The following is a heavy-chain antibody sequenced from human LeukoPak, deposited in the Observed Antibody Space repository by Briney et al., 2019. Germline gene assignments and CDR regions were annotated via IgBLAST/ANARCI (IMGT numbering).Heavy chain of an antibody. CDR2: ISAYNGNT. D-gene: IGHD3-22*01. CDR1: GYTFTSYG. J-gene: IGHJ2*01. Sequence: ASVNVSCKASGYTFTSYGISWVRQAPGQGLEWMGWISAYNGNTNYAQKLQGRVTMTTDTSTSTAYMELRSLRSDDTAVYYCARVARYYDRSFGNWYFDLWGRGTLVTVSS. V-gene: IGHV1-18*01. CDR3: ARVARYYDRSFGNWYFDL.